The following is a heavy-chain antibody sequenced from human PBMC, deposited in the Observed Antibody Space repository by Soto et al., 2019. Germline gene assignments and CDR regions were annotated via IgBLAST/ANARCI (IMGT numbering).Heavy chain of an antibody. CDR2: VYGGDSDR. Sequence: GESLKISCKGSGYPFTSYWIAWVRQKPGKGLEWLGAVYGGDSDRRHNPTFEGQITMSVDKSSNTAYLQWSGLNASDTAIYYCARGGNYLEYWGQGVLVTVSS. J-gene: IGHJ4*02. CDR1: GYPFTSYW. D-gene: IGHD6-25*01. CDR3: ARGGNYLEY. V-gene: IGHV5-51*06.